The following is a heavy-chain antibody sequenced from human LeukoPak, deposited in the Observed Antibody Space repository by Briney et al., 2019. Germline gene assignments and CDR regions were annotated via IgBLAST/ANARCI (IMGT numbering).Heavy chain of an antibody. CDR3: GRESYDKSGITIHYYMYV. CDR1: GGSISTYY. Sequence: PSETLSLTCTVSGGSISTYYWSWIRQPAGKGQEWIGRIYTSGSTNYTPSLKSRVTMSVDTSESQFSLRLSSVTAADTAVYYCGRESYDKSGITIHYYMYVWGKGNTVSVSS. V-gene: IGHV4-4*07. CDR2: IYTSGST. J-gene: IGHJ6*03. D-gene: IGHD3-22*01.